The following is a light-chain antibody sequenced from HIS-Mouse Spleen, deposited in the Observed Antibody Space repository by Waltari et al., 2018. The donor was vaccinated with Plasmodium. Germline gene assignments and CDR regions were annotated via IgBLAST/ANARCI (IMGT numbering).Light chain of an antibody. V-gene: IGLV1-40*01. CDR3: QSYDSSLSGSV. CDR1: SSNSGAGYS. CDR2: GNS. J-gene: IGLJ2*01. Sequence: QSVLTQPPSVSGAPGQRVTISCTGSSSNSGAGYSVHWYPPLPGTAPKLLIYGNSNRPAGVPDRFSGSKSGTSASLAITGLQAEDEADYYCQSYDSSLSGSVFGGGTKLTVL.